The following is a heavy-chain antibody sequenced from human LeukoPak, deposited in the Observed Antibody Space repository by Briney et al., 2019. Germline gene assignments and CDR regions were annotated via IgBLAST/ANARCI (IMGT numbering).Heavy chain of an antibody. Sequence: GGSLRLSCAASGFTFSSYSMNWVRQAPGKGLEWVSSISSSSSYIYYADSVKGRFTISRDNAKNSLYLQMNSLRAEDTAVYCCARDLPYDSSGYLGYYFDYWGQGTLVTVSS. J-gene: IGHJ4*02. CDR3: ARDLPYDSSGYLGYYFDY. CDR1: GFTFSSYS. D-gene: IGHD3-22*01. CDR2: ISSSSSYI. V-gene: IGHV3-21*01.